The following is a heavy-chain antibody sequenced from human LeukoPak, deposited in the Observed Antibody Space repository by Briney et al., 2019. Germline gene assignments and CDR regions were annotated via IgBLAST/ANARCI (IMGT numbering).Heavy chain of an antibody. CDR2: IKKDGSDK. Sequence: GGCLRLSCAASGFTFSSYWMSWVRQAPGKGRGWVANIKKDGSDKSYEASKKGRFTTPTDNAKNSLYLQMNSLRAEDTAVYYCARDPMVYDGFDIWGQGTMVTVSS. CDR1: GFTFSSYW. D-gene: IGHD2-8*01. CDR3: ARDPMVYDGFDI. J-gene: IGHJ3*02. V-gene: IGHV3-7*01.